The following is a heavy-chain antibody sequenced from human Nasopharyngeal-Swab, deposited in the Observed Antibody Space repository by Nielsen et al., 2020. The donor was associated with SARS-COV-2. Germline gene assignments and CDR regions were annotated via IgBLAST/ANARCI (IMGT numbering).Heavy chain of an antibody. CDR3: ARGSSRGMFDY. V-gene: IGHV3-23*01. CDR2: IGVSGTMT. Sequence: GGSLRLSCAASGFTFSRSGLTWVRQAPGKGLEWVSAIGVSGTMTYYADFVRGRFTISRDNSKNTLYLQMNSLRAEDTAVYYCARGSSRGMFDYWGQGTLVTVSS. CDR1: GFTFSRSG. D-gene: IGHD6-13*01. J-gene: IGHJ4*02.